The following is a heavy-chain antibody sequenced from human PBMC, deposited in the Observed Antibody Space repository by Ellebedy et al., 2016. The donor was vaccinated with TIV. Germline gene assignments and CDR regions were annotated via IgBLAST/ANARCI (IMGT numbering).Heavy chain of an antibody. CDR2: ISWNSGSI. D-gene: IGHD5-18*01. J-gene: IGHJ4*02. CDR3: ARGGNSPIY. V-gene: IGHV3-9*01. Sequence: GGSLRLXXAASGFTFDDYAMHWVRQAPGKGLEWVSGISWNSGSIGYADSVKGRFTISRDNAKNSLYLQMNSLRAEDTAVYYCARGGNSPIYWGQGTLVTVSS. CDR1: GFTFDDYA.